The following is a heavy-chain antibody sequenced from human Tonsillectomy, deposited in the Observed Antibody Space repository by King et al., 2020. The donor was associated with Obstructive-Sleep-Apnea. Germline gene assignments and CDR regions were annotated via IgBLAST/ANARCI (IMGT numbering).Heavy chain of an antibody. D-gene: IGHD2-8*01. V-gene: IGHV1-8*01. CDR3: ATRRGAGTSDY. CDR2: MNPNSGNT. J-gene: IGHJ4*02. CDR1: GYTFTSYD. Sequence: VQLVESGAELKKPGASVKVSCKASGYTFTSYDIKWVRQATGQGLEWMGWMNPNSGNTDYAQKFQGRVSMTRNASISPAYMELSALRSEDTAVYYCATRRGAGTSDYWGQGTLVTVSS.